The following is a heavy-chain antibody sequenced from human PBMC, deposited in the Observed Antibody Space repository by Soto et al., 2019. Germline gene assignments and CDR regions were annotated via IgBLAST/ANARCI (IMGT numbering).Heavy chain of an antibody. CDR2: VNHNGST. CDR1: GRSFSNPYYS. V-gene: IGHV4-34*01. D-gene: IGHD6-19*01. J-gene: IGHJ4*02. Sequence: QVQLQQWGAGLLKPSETLSLTCAVYGRSFSNPYYSWSWIRQPPGKRLEWIGEVNHNGSTSYTPSLKSRVTISLDTSKNNFSLRLTSVTAADTAVYYCASLDSSGWDCEDGGQGTLVTVSS. CDR3: ASLDSSGWDCED.